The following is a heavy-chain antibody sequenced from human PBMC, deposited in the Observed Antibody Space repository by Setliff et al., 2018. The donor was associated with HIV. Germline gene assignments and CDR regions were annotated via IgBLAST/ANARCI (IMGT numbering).Heavy chain of an antibody. J-gene: IGHJ3*01. D-gene: IGHD3-10*01. CDR1: GLTFKTAW. CDR2: INSGSSSL. CDR3: ARETTGWFGELAAALDL. V-gene: IGHV3-48*04. Sequence: GVLRLSCVASGLTFKTAWMGWVRQAPGKGLEWVGFINSGSSSLFYGDSVKGRFTISRDDAKNSLILHMNSLRVEDTAVYYCARETTGWFGELAAALDLWGQGTLVTVSS.